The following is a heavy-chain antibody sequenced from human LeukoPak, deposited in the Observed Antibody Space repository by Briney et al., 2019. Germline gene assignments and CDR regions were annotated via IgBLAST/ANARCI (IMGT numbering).Heavy chain of an antibody. J-gene: IGHJ4*02. CDR1: GFTFSSYA. Sequence: PGGSLRLSCAASGFTFSSYAMHWVRQAPGKGLEYVSAVSGNGGSTYYANSVKGRFTISRDNSKNTLYLQMGSLRAEDMAVYYCARDRSSSWAWVSDYWGQGTLVTVSS. CDR2: VSGNGGST. D-gene: IGHD6-13*01. V-gene: IGHV3-64*01. CDR3: ARDRSSSWAWVSDY.